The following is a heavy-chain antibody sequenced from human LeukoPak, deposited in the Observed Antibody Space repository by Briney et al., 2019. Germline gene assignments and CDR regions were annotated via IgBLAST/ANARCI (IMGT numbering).Heavy chain of an antibody. D-gene: IGHD3-22*01. Sequence: GGSLRLSCAASGFTVSSYYMTWVRQAPGKGLEWVSVIYTVGSTYYTDCVTGRFTISRDNYKKRRYLQMNSLRAEDTALYYCARDQGSSAYLGAFDIWGQGTMVTVSS. CDR3: ARDQGSSAYLGAFDI. J-gene: IGHJ3*02. V-gene: IGHV3-53*01. CDR2: IYTVGST. CDR1: GFTVSSYY.